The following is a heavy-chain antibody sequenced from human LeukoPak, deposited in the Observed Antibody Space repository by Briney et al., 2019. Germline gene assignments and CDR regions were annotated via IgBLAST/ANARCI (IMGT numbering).Heavy chain of an antibody. D-gene: IGHD4-17*01. V-gene: IGHV1-46*01. CDR2: INPSGGST. CDR3: ARGTGYGDYVFDY. Sequence: ASVKVSCKASGYTFISYYMYWVRQAPGQGLEWMGIINPSGGSTSYAQKFQGRVTMTRDTSISTAYMELSRLRSDDTAVYYCARGTGYGDYVFDYWGQGTLVTVSS. J-gene: IGHJ4*02. CDR1: GYTFISYY.